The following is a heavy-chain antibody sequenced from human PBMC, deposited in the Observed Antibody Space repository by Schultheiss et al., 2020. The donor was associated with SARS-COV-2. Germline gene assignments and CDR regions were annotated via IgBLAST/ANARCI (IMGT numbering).Heavy chain of an antibody. V-gene: IGHV1-69*13. CDR2: IIPIFGTA. D-gene: IGHD5-18*01. Sequence: SVKVSCKASGGTFSSYAISWVRQAPGQGLEWMGGIIPIFGTANYAQKFQGRVTITADESTSTAYMELSSLRSEDTAVYYCAKDEEVDTAMGDYFDYWGQGTLVTVSS. J-gene: IGHJ4*02. CDR3: AKDEEVDTAMGDYFDY. CDR1: GGTFSSYA.